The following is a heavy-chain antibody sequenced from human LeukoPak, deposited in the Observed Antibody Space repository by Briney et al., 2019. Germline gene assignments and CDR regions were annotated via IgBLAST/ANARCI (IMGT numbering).Heavy chain of an antibody. J-gene: IGHJ5*02. V-gene: IGHV1-18*01. Sequence: ASVKVSCKASGYIFTSYGINWVRQAPGQGLEWMGWISAYNGRTNYAQSLQGRVMMTTDTSTSTAYMELRSLRFDDTAVYYCARDPLNYDTLTGSYTGRVDPWGQGTLVTVSS. CDR1: GYIFTSYG. CDR2: ISAYNGRT. D-gene: IGHD3-9*01. CDR3: ARDPLNYDTLTGSYTGRVDP.